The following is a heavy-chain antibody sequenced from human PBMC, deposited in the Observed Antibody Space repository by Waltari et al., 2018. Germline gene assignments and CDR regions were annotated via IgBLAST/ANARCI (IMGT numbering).Heavy chain of an antibody. CDR1: GGSFSGYY. CDR3: ARRRTRITIFGVAPTPDNNWFDP. CDR2: INHSGST. V-gene: IGHV4-34*01. J-gene: IGHJ5*02. Sequence: QVQLQQWGAGLLKPSETLSLTCAVYGGSFSGYYWSWIRQPPGKGLEWIGEINHSGSTNYNPALKSRVTISVDTSKNQFSLKLSSVTAADTAVYYCARRRTRITIFGVAPTPDNNWFDPWGQGTLVTVSS. D-gene: IGHD3-3*01.